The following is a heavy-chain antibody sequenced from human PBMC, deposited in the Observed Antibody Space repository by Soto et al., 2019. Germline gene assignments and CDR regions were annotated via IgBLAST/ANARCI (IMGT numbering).Heavy chain of an antibody. Sequence: ASETLSLTCTVSGGSISSYYWSWIRQSPGEGLEWIGYIYHSGSANYNPSLKSRVTISVDTSKKQFSLKLSSVTAADTAVYYCARTEGLYYYYIDVWGKGTPVTVSS. CDR1: GGSISSYY. CDR2: IYHSGSA. CDR3: ARTEGLYYYYIDV. J-gene: IGHJ6*03. V-gene: IGHV4-59*01.